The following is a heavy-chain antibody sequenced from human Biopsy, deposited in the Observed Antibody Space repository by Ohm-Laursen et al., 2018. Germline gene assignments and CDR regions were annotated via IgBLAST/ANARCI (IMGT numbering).Heavy chain of an antibody. Sequence: GQTLSLTCAPSGFTFSSHAMSWVRQAPGKGLECVSVINGSGGSTYYADPVKGRFTISRDNSKNTLYLQMDSLRAEDTAMYYCARDLYDFCGGCPFDPWGQGTLVTVSP. CDR3: ARDLYDFCGGCPFDP. CDR2: INGSGGST. J-gene: IGHJ5*02. D-gene: IGHD3-3*01. V-gene: IGHV3-23*01. CDR1: GFTFSSHA.